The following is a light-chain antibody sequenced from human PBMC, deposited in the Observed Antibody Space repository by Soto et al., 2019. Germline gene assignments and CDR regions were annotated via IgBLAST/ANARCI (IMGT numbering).Light chain of an antibody. Sequence: QSALTQPASVSGSPGQSIIISCTGTSRDADAYNYVSWYQHHPGKAPKLLIYDVSNRPSGISNRFSGSKSGNTASLTISGLQPEDEADYFCSSYTSSTILFGGGTKLTVL. J-gene: IGLJ2*01. V-gene: IGLV2-14*03. CDR1: SRDADAYNY. CDR3: SSYTSSTIL. CDR2: DVS.